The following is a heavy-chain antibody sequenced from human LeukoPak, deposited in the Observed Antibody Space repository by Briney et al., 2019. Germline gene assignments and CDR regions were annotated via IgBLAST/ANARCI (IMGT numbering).Heavy chain of an antibody. J-gene: IGHJ4*02. CDR2: IYYRGST. CDR1: GGSISSSSYY. CDR3: GRGRYSGYDGVPILYYFDY. D-gene: IGHD5-12*01. V-gene: IGHV4-39*07. Sequence: PSETLSLTCTVSGGSISSSSYYWCWSRQPPGKGLWWIGSIYYRGSTYYNPSLKSRATISVYTSKNQFSLKLSSVTAADTAVYCCGRGRYSGYDGVPILYYFDYWGQGTLVSVSS.